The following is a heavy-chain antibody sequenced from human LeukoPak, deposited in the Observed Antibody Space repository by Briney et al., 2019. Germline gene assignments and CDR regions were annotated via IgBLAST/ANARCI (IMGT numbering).Heavy chain of an antibody. D-gene: IGHD5-12*01. CDR3: ARHSRSGYGDYESAFDI. CDR1: GGSITSSDYY. Sequence: SETLSLTCTVSGGSITSSDYYWGYIRQPPGKGLEWIGTIYYTGSTYYNSSLQSRVTMSVDTSKNQFSLKLSSVTAADTAVYYCARHSRSGYGDYESAFDIWGQGTMVTVSS. V-gene: IGHV4-39*01. CDR2: IYYTGST. J-gene: IGHJ3*02.